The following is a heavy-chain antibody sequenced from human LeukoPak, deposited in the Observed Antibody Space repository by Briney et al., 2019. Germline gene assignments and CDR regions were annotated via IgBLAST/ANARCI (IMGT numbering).Heavy chain of an antibody. CDR1: GYSISTSSYY. V-gene: IGHV4-39*01. CDR3: ARSYYYYYRQIYY. Sequence: SETLSLTCTVSGYSISTSSYYWGWIRPPPGKGLEWLWRIYYSGSTYYNPSLKSRGTISVDTSNNQYSLNLYSVTAEDTAVFYCARSYYYYYRQIYYWGQGTLVTVSS. J-gene: IGHJ4*02. D-gene: IGHD3-10*01. CDR2: IYYSGST.